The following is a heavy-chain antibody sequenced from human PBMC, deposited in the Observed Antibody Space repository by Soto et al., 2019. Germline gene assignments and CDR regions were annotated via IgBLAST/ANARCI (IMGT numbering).Heavy chain of an antibody. Sequence: QVQLVESGGGVVQPGRSLRLSCAASGFTFSSNGMHWVRQAPGKGLEWVALVSYDGSNKYYADSVQGRFTISRDNSKNTLYLQMNSLRAEDTAVYYCAGGYYVWGAQEPYYYYGMDVWGQGTTVTVSS. CDR3: AGGYYVWGAQEPYYYYGMDV. V-gene: IGHV3-30*03. CDR1: GFTFSSNG. D-gene: IGHD3-16*01. CDR2: VSYDGSNK. J-gene: IGHJ6*02.